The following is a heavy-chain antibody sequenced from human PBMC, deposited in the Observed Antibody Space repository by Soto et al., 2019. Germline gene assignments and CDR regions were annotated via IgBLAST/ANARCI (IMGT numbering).Heavy chain of an antibody. J-gene: IGHJ6*02. Sequence: GASVKVSCKASGGTFSSYAISWVRQAPGQGLEWMGGIIPIFGTANYAQKFQGRVTITADESTSTAYMELSSLRSEDTAVHYCARVVVPAAISYGMDVWGQGTTVTVSS. CDR3: ARVVVPAAISYGMDV. CDR2: IIPIFGTA. D-gene: IGHD2-2*01. V-gene: IGHV1-69*13. CDR1: GGTFSSYA.